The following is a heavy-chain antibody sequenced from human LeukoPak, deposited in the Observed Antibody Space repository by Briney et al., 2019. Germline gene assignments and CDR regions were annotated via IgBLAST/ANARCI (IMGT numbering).Heavy chain of an antibody. CDR3: ANEIWFGELWAWEVDY. CDR2: ISGSGGST. Sequence: PGGSLRLSCAASGFTFSSYAMSWVRQAPGKGLEWVSAISGSGGSTYYADSVKGRLTISRDNSKNTLYLQMNSLRAEDTAVYYCANEIWFGELWAWEVDYWGQGTLVTVSS. CDR1: GFTFSSYA. D-gene: IGHD3-10*01. J-gene: IGHJ4*02. V-gene: IGHV3-23*01.